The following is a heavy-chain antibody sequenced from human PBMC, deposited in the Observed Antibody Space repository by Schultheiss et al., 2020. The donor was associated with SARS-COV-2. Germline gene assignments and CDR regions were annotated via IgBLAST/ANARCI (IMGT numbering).Heavy chain of an antibody. CDR3: ARAAVDTAMVWRYYFDY. J-gene: IGHJ4*02. CDR2: IYYSGST. Sequence: SETLSLTCTVSGGSISSCGYYWSWIRQHPGKGLEWIGYIYYSGSTYYNPSLKSRVTISVDTSKNQFSLKLSSVTAADTAVYYCARAAVDTAMVWRYYFDYWGQGTLVTVSS. D-gene: IGHD5-18*01. CDR1: GGSISSCGYY. V-gene: IGHV4-31*03.